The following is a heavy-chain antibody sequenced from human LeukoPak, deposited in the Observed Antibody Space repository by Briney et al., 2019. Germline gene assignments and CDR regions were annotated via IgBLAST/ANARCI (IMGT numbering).Heavy chain of an antibody. D-gene: IGHD2-15*01. Sequence: SQTVSLTCTVSGYSISSGYYWGWIRQPPGKGLEWIGRIYTSGSTNYNPSLKRRVTMSVDTSKNQFSLKLSAVTAADTAVYYCAREKRVGYCSGGSCLGWCGPWGKGTLDTVST. CDR1: GYSISSGYY. V-gene: IGHV4-38-2*02. J-gene: IGHJ5*02. CDR3: AREKRVGYCSGGSCLGWCGP. CDR2: IYTSGST.